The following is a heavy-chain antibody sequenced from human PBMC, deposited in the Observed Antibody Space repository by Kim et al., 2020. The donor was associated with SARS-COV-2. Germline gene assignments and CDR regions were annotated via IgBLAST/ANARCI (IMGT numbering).Heavy chain of an antibody. J-gene: IGHJ6*03. CDR1: GFTFSSYG. Sequence: GGSLRLSCAASGFTFSSYGMHWVRQAPGKGLEWVAVISYDGSNKSSAYSVQGRFTISRDNSKNTMSLHLHSQSVETTAASYCAYDTRGGRSWVYYDC. V-gene: IGHV3-30*18. D-gene: IGHD2-15*01. CDR3: AYDTRGGRSWVYYDC. CDR2: ISYDGSNK.